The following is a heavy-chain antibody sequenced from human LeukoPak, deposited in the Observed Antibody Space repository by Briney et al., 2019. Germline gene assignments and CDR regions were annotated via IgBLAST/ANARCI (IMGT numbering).Heavy chain of an antibody. V-gene: IGHV3-7*01. CDR1: GFTFNTFW. Sequence: GGSLRLSCAASGFTFNTFWMNWVRLAPGRGLEWLANIRPDGSDKYYVDSVRGRFTISRDNGKNLVYLEMNSLRVEDTAVYYCSGRDSSRNPWAYWGQGTLVSVSS. CDR2: IRPDGSDK. D-gene: IGHD2-2*01. J-gene: IGHJ4*02. CDR3: SGRDSSRNPWAY.